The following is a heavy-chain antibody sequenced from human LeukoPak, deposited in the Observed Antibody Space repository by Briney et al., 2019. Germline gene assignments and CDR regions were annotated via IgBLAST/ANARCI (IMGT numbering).Heavy chain of an antibody. Sequence: VASVKVSCKASGYTFTSYGISWVRQAPGQGLEWMGWISAYNGNTNYAQKFQGRVTMTRDMSTTTDYMELSSLRSEDTAVYYCARGKGILEYQAFDYWGQGTLVTVSS. J-gene: IGHJ4*02. CDR2: ISAYNGNT. D-gene: IGHD3-3*02. CDR1: GYTFTSYG. CDR3: ARGKGILEYQAFDY. V-gene: IGHV1-18*01.